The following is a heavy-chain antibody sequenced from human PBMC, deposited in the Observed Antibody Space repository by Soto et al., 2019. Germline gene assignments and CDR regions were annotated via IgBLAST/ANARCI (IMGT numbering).Heavy chain of an antibody. J-gene: IGHJ6*02. CDR2: MNPNSGNT. CDR3: ARPRPQTDPWSAYFREYGMDV. CDR1: GYTFTSYD. Sequence: ASVKVSCKASGYTFTSYDINWVRQATGQGLEWMGWMNPNSGNTGYAQKFQGRVTMTRNTSISTAYMELSSLRSEDTAVYYCARPRPQTDPWSAYFREYGMDVWGQGTTVTVSS. D-gene: IGHD3-3*01. V-gene: IGHV1-8*01.